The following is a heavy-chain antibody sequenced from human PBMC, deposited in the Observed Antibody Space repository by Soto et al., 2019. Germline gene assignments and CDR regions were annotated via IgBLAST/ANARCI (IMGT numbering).Heavy chain of an antibody. D-gene: IGHD5-18*01. CDR3: ARGGGGYSYGFDY. CDR1: GGSISSYY. J-gene: IGHJ4*02. CDR2: IYYSGST. V-gene: IGHV4-59*01. Sequence: SSETLSLTCTVSGGSISSYYWSWIRQPPGKGLEWIGYIYYSGSTNYNPSLKSRVTISVDTSKNQFSLKLSSVTAADTAVYYCARGGGGYSYGFDYWGQGTLVTVSS.